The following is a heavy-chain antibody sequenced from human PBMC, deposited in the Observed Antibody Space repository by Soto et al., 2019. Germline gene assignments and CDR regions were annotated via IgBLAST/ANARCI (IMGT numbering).Heavy chain of an antibody. D-gene: IGHD6-19*01. CDR3: ARDRQQWLTSTLDP. CDR2: IFYDGISK. J-gene: IGHJ5*02. V-gene: IGHV3-30*03. Sequence: GGSLRLSCVASGFNFRTYGMYWVRQAPGKGLEWVANIFYDGISKYYADAVRGRFSVSRDNSKNTVNLQMTSLKEDDTAVYYCARDRQQWLTSTLDPWGQGTLVTVSS. CDR1: GFNFRTYG.